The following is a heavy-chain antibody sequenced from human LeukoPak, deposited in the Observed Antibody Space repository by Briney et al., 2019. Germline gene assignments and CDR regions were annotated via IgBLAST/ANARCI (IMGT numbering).Heavy chain of an antibody. V-gene: IGHV3-74*03. Sequence: SGGSLRLSCALCGFPFSSHWKQGVRHSREKGVVWVSRINGDGSGITYADSVKGRCTISRENAKNTLYLQLNSLRVEDTAVYYCVRGPSSGYGRFEYWGQGTTVTVSS. J-gene: IGHJ4*02. CDR3: VRGPSSGYGRFEY. CDR1: GFPFSSHW. CDR2: INGDGSGI. D-gene: IGHD3-22*01.